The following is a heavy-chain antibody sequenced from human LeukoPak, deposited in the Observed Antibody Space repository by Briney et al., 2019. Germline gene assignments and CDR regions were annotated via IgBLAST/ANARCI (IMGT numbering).Heavy chain of an antibody. V-gene: IGHV3-74*01. CDR2: INSDGSST. CDR3: ASMVRGVIVPPNDY. Sequence: GGSLRLSCAASGFTFSSYWMHWVRQAPGKGLVWVXXINSDGSSTSYADSVKGRFTISRDNAKNTLYLQMNSLRAEDTAVYYCASMVRGVIVPPNDYWGQGTLVTVSS. CDR1: GFTFSSYW. J-gene: IGHJ4*02. D-gene: IGHD3-10*01.